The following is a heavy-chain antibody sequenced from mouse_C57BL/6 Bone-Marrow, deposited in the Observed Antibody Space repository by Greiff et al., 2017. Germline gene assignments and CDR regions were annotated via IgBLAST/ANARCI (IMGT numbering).Heavy chain of an antibody. CDR1: GFTFSSYT. Sequence: VQLKESGGGLVKPGGSLKLSCAASGFTFSSYTMSWVRQTPEKRLEWVATISGGGGNTYYPDSVKGRFTISRDNAKNTLYLQISSLRSEDTALYYCARHSTYYSNYNYWGQGTTLTVSS. CDR2: ISGGGGNT. J-gene: IGHJ2*01. D-gene: IGHD2-5*01. V-gene: IGHV5-9*01. CDR3: ARHSTYYSNYNY.